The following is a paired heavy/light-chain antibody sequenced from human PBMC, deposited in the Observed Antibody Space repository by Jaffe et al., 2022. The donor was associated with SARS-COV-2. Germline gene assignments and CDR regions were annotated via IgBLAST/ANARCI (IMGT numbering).Heavy chain of an antibody. D-gene: IGHD1-26*01. CDR1: GGSISSYY. CDR3: ARDLFSGSYRTYYYYYYGMDV. CDR2: IYTSGST. Sequence: QVQLQESGPGLVKPSETLSLTCTVSGGSISSYYWSWIRQPAGKGLEWIGRIYTSGSTNYNPSLKSRVTMSVDTSKNQFSLKLSSVTAADTAVYYCARDLFSGSYRTYYYYYYGMDVWGQGTTVTVSS. J-gene: IGHJ6*02. V-gene: IGHV4-4*07.
Light chain of an antibody. V-gene: IGLV2-8*01. CDR2: EVS. CDR3: SSYAGSVV. Sequence: QSALTQPPSASGSPGQSVTISCTGTSSDVGGYNYVSWYQQHPGKAPKLMIYEVSKRPSGVPDRFSGSKSGNTASLTVSGLQAEDEADYYCSSYAGSVVFGGGTKLTVL. CDR1: SSDVGGYNY. J-gene: IGLJ2*01.